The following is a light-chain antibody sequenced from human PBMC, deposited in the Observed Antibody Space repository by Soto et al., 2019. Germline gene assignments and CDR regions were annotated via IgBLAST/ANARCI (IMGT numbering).Light chain of an antibody. CDR1: QSINSN. CDR3: QQYNDWPPRT. V-gene: IGKV3-15*01. CDR2: GAS. J-gene: IGKJ1*01. Sequence: EIVMTQSPATLSVSPGERATLSCRASQSINSNLAWYQQKPGQAPRLLIYGASTRATAIPARFSGSGSGTEFTLTISSLQSEDFGVYYCQQYNDWPPRTFGQGTKVEIK.